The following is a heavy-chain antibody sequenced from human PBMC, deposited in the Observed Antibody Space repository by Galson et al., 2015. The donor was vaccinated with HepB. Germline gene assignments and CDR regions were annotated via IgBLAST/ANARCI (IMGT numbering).Heavy chain of an antibody. CDR1: GYRFTTQW. CDR3: ARDGGSSGSRDY. Sequence: QSGAEVKKPGESLRISCKGSGYRFTTQWISWVRQMPGKGLEWMGRIDPSDSYTNYSPSFQGHVTISADKSINTAYLQWSSLKASDTAMYYCARDGGSSGSRDYWGQGTLVTVSS. D-gene: IGHD1-26*01. J-gene: IGHJ4*02. CDR2: IDPSDSYT. V-gene: IGHV5-10-1*01.